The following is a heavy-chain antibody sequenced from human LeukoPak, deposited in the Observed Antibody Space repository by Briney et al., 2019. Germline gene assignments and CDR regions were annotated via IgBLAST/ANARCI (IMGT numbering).Heavy chain of an antibody. V-gene: IGHV4-39*01. CDR3: ARQSSGYYYGWFDP. D-gene: IGHD3-22*01. CDR2: NFYTGHT. CDR1: GGSILDSTYY. J-gene: IGHJ5*02. Sequence: ETLSLTCTVSGGSILDSTYYWAWIRQPPGKGLEWIATNFYTGHTHYNPSLKNQVTMSVDTVKNQFSLNLNSVTAADTAVYYCARQSSGYYYGWFDPWGQGTLVTDS.